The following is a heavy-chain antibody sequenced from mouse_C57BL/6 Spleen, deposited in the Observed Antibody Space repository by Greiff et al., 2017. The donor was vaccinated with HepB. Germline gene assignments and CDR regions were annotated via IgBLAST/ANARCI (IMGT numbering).Heavy chain of an antibody. V-gene: IGHV1-64*01. CDR3: ARRGPYDYDGTGHFDY. J-gene: IGHJ2*01. CDR2: IHPNSGST. D-gene: IGHD2-4*01. Sequence: QVQLKQPGAELVKPGASVKLSCKASGYTFTSYWMHWVKQRPGQGLEWIGMIHPNSGSTNYNEKFKSKATLTVDKSSSTAYMQLSSLTSEDSAVYYCARRGPYDYDGTGHFDYWGQGTTLTVSS. CDR1: GYTFTSYW.